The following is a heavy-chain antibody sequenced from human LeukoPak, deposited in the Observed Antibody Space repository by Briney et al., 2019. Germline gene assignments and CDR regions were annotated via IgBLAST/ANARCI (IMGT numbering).Heavy chain of an antibody. CDR2: IYYSGST. Sequence: SETLSLTCTVSGGSISSYYWSWIRQPPGKGLEWIGYIYYSGSTNYNPSLKSRVTISVDTSKNQFSLKLSSVTAADTAVYYCARGRGFGESDYYYYMDVWGKGTTVTISS. CDR3: ARGRGFGESDYYYYMDV. J-gene: IGHJ6*03. D-gene: IGHD3-10*01. CDR1: GGSISSYY. V-gene: IGHV4-59*01.